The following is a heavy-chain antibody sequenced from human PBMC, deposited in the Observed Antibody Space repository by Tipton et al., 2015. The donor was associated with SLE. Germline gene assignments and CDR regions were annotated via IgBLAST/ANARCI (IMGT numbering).Heavy chain of an antibody. J-gene: IGHJ6*02. D-gene: IGHD5-12*01. CDR1: GGSISSGIYY. CDR2: IYTSGST. V-gene: IGHV4-61*02. Sequence: TLSLTCTVSGGSISSGIYYWSWIRQPAGKGLEWIGRIYTSGSTNYNPSLKSRVTISVDTSKNQFSLKLSSVTAADTAVYFCARFGPVATQQETRCAMDVWGQGTTVTVSS. CDR3: ARFGPVATQQETRCAMDV.